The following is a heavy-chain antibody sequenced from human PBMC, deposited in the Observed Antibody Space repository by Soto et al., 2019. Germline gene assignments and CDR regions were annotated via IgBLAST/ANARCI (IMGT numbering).Heavy chain of an antibody. CDR3: ARDRGEYSSSSADY. CDR1: GYTCTSYG. CDR2: ISAYICNT. D-gene: IGHD6-6*01. Sequence: QVQLVQSGAEVKKPGASVKVSFKASGYTCTSYGISWVRQAPGQELEWMGWISAYICNTNYAQKHQGRVTMTPDTSTSTAYMELRSLRSYDTAVYYCARDRGEYSSSSADYCGQGTLVTVSS. V-gene: IGHV1-18*01. J-gene: IGHJ4*02.